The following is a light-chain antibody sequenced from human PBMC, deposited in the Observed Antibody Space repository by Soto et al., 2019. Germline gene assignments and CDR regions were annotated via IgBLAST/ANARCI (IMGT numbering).Light chain of an antibody. CDR2: DVS. CDR1: KTDVADGYEY. Sequence: QSVLTQPASVSGSPGQSIAISCTGDKTDVADGYEYVSWYQQHPGQAPLLIIYDVSNRSSGVSVRFSGSKSGNTASLIIFVLQAEDEAEYYCTSYTSSTPFYVFGTGTKVTVL. V-gene: IGLV2-14*03. CDR3: TSYTSSTPFYV. J-gene: IGLJ1*01.